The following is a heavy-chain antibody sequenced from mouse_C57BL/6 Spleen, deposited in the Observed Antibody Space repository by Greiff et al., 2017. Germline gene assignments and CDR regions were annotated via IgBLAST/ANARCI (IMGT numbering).Heavy chain of an antibody. CDR3: ARGGLLYVYAMDY. CDR2: INPTNGGT. Sequence: EVQLQQSGPELVKPGASVKISCKASGYTFTDYYMNWVKQSHGKSLEWIGVINPTNGGTSYNQKFKGKATLTVDKSSSTAYMELRSLTSEDSAVYYCARGGLLYVYAMDYWGQGTSVTVSS. V-gene: IGHV1-26*01. CDR1: GYTFTDYY. J-gene: IGHJ4*01. D-gene: IGHD2-12*01.